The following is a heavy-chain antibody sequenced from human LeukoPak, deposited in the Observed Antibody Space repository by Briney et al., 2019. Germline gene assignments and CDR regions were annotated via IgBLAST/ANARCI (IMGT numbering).Heavy chain of an antibody. Sequence: ASVKVSCKASGYTFTGYNMHWLRQAPGQGLEWMGRMNPNSGGTLYSPKFQGRVTMTRDTSISTAFMELSRLRFDDTAIYYCVRDVHNYNDNYWGQGTLVTVSS. CDR2: MNPNSGGT. J-gene: IGHJ4*02. V-gene: IGHV1-2*06. CDR1: GYTFTGYN. D-gene: IGHD1-1*01. CDR3: VRDVHNYNDNY.